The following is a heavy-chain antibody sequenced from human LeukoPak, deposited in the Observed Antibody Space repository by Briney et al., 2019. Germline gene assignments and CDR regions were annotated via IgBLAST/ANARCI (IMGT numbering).Heavy chain of an antibody. D-gene: IGHD2-15*01. J-gene: IGHJ4*02. V-gene: IGHV4-39*01. CDR1: GGSITSSGYC. CDR2: SYYGGST. Sequence: PSETLSLTCTVAGGSITSSGYCWGWIRQPPGKGLERIGSSYYGGSTYYNPSLKSRVTISVDTSTNQFSLKLSSVTAADTAMYYCARKYCSGGDCYSNYWGQGTLVTVSS. CDR3: ARKYCSGGDCYSNY.